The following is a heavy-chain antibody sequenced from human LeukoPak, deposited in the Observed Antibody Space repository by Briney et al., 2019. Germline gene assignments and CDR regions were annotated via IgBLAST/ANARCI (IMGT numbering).Heavy chain of an antibody. CDR1: GGSISSSSYY. CDR2: IYYSGST. J-gene: IGHJ4*02. D-gene: IGHD3-3*01. V-gene: IGHV4-39*07. Sequence: PSETLSLTCTVSGGSISSSSYYWGWIRQPPGKGLEWIGSIYYSGSTYYNPSLKSRVTISVDTSKNQFSLKLSSVTAADTAVYYCARGRSIRIYYFDYWGQGTLVTVSS. CDR3: ARGRSIRIYYFDY.